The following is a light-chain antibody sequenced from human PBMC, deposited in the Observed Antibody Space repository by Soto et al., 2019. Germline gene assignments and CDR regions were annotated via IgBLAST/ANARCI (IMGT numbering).Light chain of an antibody. CDR1: QDIRDF. CDR3: QKYDSAPLT. Sequence: DIQMTQSPSSLSASVGDRVTITCRASQDIRDFLAWYQQKPGAAPKLLIRAASTLQSGVPSRFSGSGSGTDFTLTISSLQPEDSATYYCQKYDSAPLTFGGGTKVEVK. CDR2: AAS. V-gene: IGKV1-27*01. J-gene: IGKJ4*01.